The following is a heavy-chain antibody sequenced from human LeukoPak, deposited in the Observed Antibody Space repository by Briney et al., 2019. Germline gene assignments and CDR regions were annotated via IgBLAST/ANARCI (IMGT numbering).Heavy chain of an antibody. CDR2: MNPNSGNT. CDR1: GYTFTGYY. J-gene: IGHJ4*02. V-gene: IGHV1-8*02. D-gene: IGHD2-21*02. CDR3: AIFYVVVVTAPTEADY. Sequence: ASVKASCKASGYTFTGYYMHWVRQAPGQGLEWMGWMNPNSGNTGYAQKFQGRVTMTRNTSISTAYMELSSLRSEDTAVYYCAIFYVVVVTAPTEADYWGQGTLVTVSS.